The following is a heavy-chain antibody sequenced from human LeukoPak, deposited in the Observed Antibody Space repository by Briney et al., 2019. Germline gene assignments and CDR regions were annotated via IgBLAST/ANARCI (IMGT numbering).Heavy chain of an antibody. CDR2: ISSSSSYI. D-gene: IGHD3-22*01. J-gene: IGHJ4*02. V-gene: IGHV3-21*01. Sequence: GGSLRLSWAASGFTFSSYSINWVRQAPGKGLEWVSSISSSSSYIYYADSVKGRFTISRDNAKNSLYLQMNSLRAEDTAVYYCARGTTMIVVVSIDYWGQGTLVTVSS. CDR3: ARGTTMIVVVSIDY. CDR1: GFTFSSYS.